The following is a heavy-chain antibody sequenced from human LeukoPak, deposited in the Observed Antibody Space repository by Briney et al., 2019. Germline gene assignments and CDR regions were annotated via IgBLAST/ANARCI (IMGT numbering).Heavy chain of an antibody. CDR2: ISSSSSYI. CDR1: GFTFSSYS. D-gene: IGHD2-15*01. Sequence: GGSLRLSCAASGFTFSSYSTNWVRQAPGKGLEWVSSISSSSSYIYYADSVKGRFTISRDNAKNSLYLQMNGLRAEDTAVYYCVRDNPRCCGVVPANIDDYWGQGTLVTVSS. V-gene: IGHV3-21*01. J-gene: IGHJ4*02. CDR3: VRDNPRCCGVVPANIDDY.